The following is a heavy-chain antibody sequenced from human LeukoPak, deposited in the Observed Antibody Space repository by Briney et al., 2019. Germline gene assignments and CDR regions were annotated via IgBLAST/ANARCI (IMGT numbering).Heavy chain of an antibody. J-gene: IGHJ3*02. CDR3: ARGAYCSDDSCPGAFDI. V-gene: IGHV3-74*01. CDR1: GFTFSSYS. CDR2: LYNDGSET. D-gene: IGHD2-15*01. Sequence: GGSLRLSCAASGFTFSSYSMNWVRQAPGEGLVWVSRLYNDGSETNYADSVRGRFTISRDNSKNTLYLQMNSLRAEDTAVYYCARGAYCSDDSCPGAFDIWGQGTMVTVSS.